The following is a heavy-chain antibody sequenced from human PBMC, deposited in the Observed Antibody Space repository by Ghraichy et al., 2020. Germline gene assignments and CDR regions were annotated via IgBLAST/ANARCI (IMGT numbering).Heavy chain of an antibody. CDR3: ARIKAGCGGDCVNWFDP. V-gene: IGHV4-39*07. J-gene: IGHJ5*02. CDR2: IYYSGST. Sequence: SETLSLTCTVSGGSISSSSYYWGWIRQPPGKGLEWIGSIYYSGSTYYNPSLKSRVTISVDTSKNQFSLKLSSVTAADTAVYYCARIKAGCGGDCVNWFDPWGQGTLVTVSS. D-gene: IGHD2-21*02. CDR1: GGSISSSSYY.